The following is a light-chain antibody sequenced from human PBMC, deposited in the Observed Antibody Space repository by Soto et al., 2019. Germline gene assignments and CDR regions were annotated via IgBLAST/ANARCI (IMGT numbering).Light chain of an antibody. CDR3: QQYNNWPRST. CDR1: KSVSSN. CDR2: GAS. Sequence: EIVMTQSPATLSVSPGERATLSCRASKSVSSNLAWYQLKPGQAPRLLIYGASTRATGIPARFSGSGSGTEFTLTISSLQSEDFAVYYCQQYNNWPRSTFGQGTKLEIK. J-gene: IGKJ2*02. V-gene: IGKV3-15*01.